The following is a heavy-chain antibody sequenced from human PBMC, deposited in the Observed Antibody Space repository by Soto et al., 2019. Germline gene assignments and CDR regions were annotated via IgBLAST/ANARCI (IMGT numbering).Heavy chain of an antibody. D-gene: IGHD3-3*01. Sequence: QTLSLTCSISGDRVSSNSAAWNWIRQSPSRGLEWLGRTYYRSKWYNDYAVSVKSRITINPDTSKNQFSLQLNSVTPEDTAVYYCARESSLCLRDFWSRYPFDYWGQGTLVTVSS. CDR1: GDRVSSNSAA. J-gene: IGHJ4*02. CDR3: ARESSLCLRDFWSRYPFDY. CDR2: TYYRSKWYN. V-gene: IGHV6-1*01.